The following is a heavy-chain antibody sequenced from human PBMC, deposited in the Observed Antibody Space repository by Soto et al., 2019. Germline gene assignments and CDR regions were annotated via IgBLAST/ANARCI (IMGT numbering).Heavy chain of an antibody. CDR1: GYTFTSYG. V-gene: IGHV1-18*01. J-gene: IGHJ6*02. Sequence: VASVKVSCKASGYTFTSYGISWVRQAPGQGLEWMGWISAYNGNTNYAQKLQGRVTMTTDTSTSTAYMELRSLRSDDTAVYYCARDLGSSSPYYYGMDVWGQGTTVTVSS. CDR3: ARDLGSSSPYYYGMDV. CDR2: ISAYNGNT. D-gene: IGHD6-6*01.